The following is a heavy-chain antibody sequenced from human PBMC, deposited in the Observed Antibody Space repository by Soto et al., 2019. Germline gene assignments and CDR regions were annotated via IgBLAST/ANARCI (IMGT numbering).Heavy chain of an antibody. Sequence: GGSLRLSCAASGFTFSSYAMSWVRQAPGKGLEWVSTISGSGGSTYYSDSVKGRFTISRDNSKNTLFLQMNSLRAEDTALYYCAKEGGSYPVDYWGQGTLVTVSS. CDR1: GFTFSSYA. CDR2: ISGSGGST. J-gene: IGHJ4*02. V-gene: IGHV3-23*01. CDR3: AKEGGSYPVDY. D-gene: IGHD1-26*01.